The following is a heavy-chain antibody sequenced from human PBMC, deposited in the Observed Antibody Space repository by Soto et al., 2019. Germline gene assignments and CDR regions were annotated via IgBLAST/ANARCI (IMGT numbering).Heavy chain of an antibody. D-gene: IGHD5-18*01. Sequence: EVQLVESGGGLVQPGGSLRLSCAASGFTFSDYWIHWVRQAPGKGLGWVSRIKTDGSSTDYADSVKGRFTISRDNAKNTLYLQMNSLSAEDTAVYYCAKREGNTYGLFHWGQGTLVTVSS. CDR3: AKREGNTYGLFH. V-gene: IGHV3-74*01. CDR1: GFTFSDYW. CDR2: IKTDGSST. J-gene: IGHJ4*02.